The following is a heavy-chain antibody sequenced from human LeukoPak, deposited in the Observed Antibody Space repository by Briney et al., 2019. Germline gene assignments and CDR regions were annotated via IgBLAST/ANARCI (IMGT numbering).Heavy chain of an antibody. CDR3: ARDHNPIVVVPAATSAFDP. V-gene: IGHV4-59*01. CDR1: GGSISSYY. J-gene: IGHJ5*02. Sequence: SETLSLTCTVSGGSISSYYWSWIRQPPGKGLEWIGYIYYSGSTNYNPSLKSRVTISVDTSKNQFSLKLSSVTAADTAVYYCARDHNPIVVVPAATSAFDPWGQGTLVTVSS. CDR2: IYYSGST. D-gene: IGHD2-2*01.